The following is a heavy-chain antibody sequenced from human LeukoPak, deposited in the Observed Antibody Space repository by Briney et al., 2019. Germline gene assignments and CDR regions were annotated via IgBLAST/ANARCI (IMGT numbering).Heavy chain of an antibody. V-gene: IGHV3-49*04. J-gene: IGHJ4*02. CDR2: IRSKAYGETA. Sequence: GGSLRLSCTASGFTIGDYAMNWVRQAPGKGLEWVCFIRSKAYGETAECAASVRGRFTISRDDFNSIAYLHMDSLKTEDTAVYYCTRDHLGSDWDYDYWGQGTLVSVSS. D-gene: IGHD1-26*01. CDR1: GFTIGDYA. CDR3: TRDHLGSDWDYDY.